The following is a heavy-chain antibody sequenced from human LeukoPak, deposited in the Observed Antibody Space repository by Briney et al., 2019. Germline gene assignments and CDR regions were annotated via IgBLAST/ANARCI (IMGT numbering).Heavy chain of an antibody. CDR1: GYTFTGYY. Sequence: ASVKVSCKASGYTFTGYYMHWVRQAPGQGLEWMGWISAYNGNTNYAQKLQGRVTMTTDTSTSTAYMGLRSLRSDDTAVYYCARDPGIAAAGTLDYWGQGTLVTVSS. CDR3: ARDPGIAAAGTLDY. J-gene: IGHJ4*02. CDR2: ISAYNGNT. D-gene: IGHD6-13*01. V-gene: IGHV1-18*04.